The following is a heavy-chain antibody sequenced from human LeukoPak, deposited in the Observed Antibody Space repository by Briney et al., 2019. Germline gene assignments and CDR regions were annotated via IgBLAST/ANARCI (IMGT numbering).Heavy chain of an antibody. CDR3: ARSTRITMVRGVLNWFDP. D-gene: IGHD3-10*01. V-gene: IGHV4-59*12. CDR1: GGSISSYY. Sequence: SETLSLTCTVSGGSISSYYWSWIRQPPAKGLEWIGYIYYSGSTNYNPSLKSRVTISVDTSKDQFSLKLSSVTAADTAVYYCARSTRITMVRGVLNWFDPCGQGTLVTVSS. CDR2: IYYSGST. J-gene: IGHJ5*02.